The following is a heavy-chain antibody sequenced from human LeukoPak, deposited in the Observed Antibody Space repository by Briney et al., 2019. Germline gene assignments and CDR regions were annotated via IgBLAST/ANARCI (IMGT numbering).Heavy chain of an antibody. CDR3: AHGGYSSSCFDY. V-gene: IGHV2-5*02. CDR1: GFSLSTSGVG. D-gene: IGHD6-13*01. CDR2: IYWDDDK. Sequence: SGPTLVHPTQTLTLTCTFSGFSLSTSGVGVGWIRQPPGKALEWLALIYWDDDKRYSPSLKIRLTITKDTSKNQVVLTMTNMDPVDTATYYCAHGGYSSSCFDYWGQGTLVTVSS. J-gene: IGHJ4*02.